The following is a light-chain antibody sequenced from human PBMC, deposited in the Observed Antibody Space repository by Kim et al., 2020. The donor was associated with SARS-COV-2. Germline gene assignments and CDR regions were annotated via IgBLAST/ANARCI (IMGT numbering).Light chain of an antibody. CDR2: DTS. CDR1: QSIGGF. CDR3: QRSSWPIT. Sequence: EIVLTQSPATLSLSPGEGATLSCRASQSIGGFLAWYQQRPGQTPRLLIYDTSKRATGIPARCSGSGSGTDFTLTISTLESEDFAIYYCQRSSWPITFGQGTRLEIK. V-gene: IGKV3-11*01. J-gene: IGKJ5*01.